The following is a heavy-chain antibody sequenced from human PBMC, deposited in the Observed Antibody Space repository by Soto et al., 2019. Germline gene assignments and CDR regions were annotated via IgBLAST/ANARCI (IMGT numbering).Heavy chain of an antibody. CDR2: IYYNGNT. Sequence: QVQLQESGPGLVKPSETLSLTCTVSGGSISSYYWSWIRQPPGKGLEWIGYIYYNGNTNYNPSLKSRVTISVATFKNQFSLKLSSVTAADTAVYYCARHILFVANNYYYYGMDVWGQGTTVTVSS. D-gene: IGHD2-21*01. V-gene: IGHV4-59*08. J-gene: IGHJ6*02. CDR1: GGSISSYY. CDR3: ARHILFVANNYYYYGMDV.